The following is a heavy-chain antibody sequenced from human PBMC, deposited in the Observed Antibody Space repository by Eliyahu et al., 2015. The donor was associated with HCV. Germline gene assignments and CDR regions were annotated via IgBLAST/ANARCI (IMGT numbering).Heavy chain of an antibody. CDR2: FRYGGGT. D-gene: IGHD5-24*01. CDR3: TREYKDGCPAGY. J-gene: IGHJ4*02. CDR1: GGXISSXGXY. V-gene: IGHV4-39*02. Sequence: QLQLQESGPGVVKPSETLSLTCXISGGXISSXGXYWGWLRQPPGXGLXWIGSFRYGGGTYYNPSIKGRVTISVDASSNHFSLMLYSVIAADTAVYYCTREYKDGCPAGYWGQGTLVAVSS.